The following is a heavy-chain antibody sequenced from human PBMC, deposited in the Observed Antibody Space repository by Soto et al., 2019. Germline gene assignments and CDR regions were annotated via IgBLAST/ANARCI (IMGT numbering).Heavy chain of an antibody. D-gene: IGHD2-15*01. J-gene: IGHJ4*02. CDR2: IKSDGTTT. CDR1: GVTVCTYW. V-gene: IGHV3-74*01. CDR3: ARGGVASCSAGNCYPQIY. Sequence: GGSPRLSCAACGVTVCTYWMHGVRQAPGEGLVWVSRIKSDGTTTTYADSVKGRFTISRDNAKNTLYLQTNSLRADDTAVYYCARGGVASCSAGNCYPQIYWGQGALVTVSS.